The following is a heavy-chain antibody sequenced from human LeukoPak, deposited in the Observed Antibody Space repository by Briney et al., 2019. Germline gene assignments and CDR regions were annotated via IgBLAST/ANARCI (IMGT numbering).Heavy chain of an antibody. D-gene: IGHD2-2*02. CDR3: ARDRPGRYCSTTSCYNASPFDP. J-gene: IGHJ5*02. V-gene: IGHV1-46*01. Sequence: ASVKVSCKASGYTFTSNFMHWVRQAPGQGLEWIGIINPSGDNTWYAQKFQGRVTITADESTSTAYMELSSLRSEDTAVYYCARDRPGRYCSTTSCYNASPFDPWGQGTLVTVSS. CDR1: GYTFTSNF. CDR2: INPSGDNT.